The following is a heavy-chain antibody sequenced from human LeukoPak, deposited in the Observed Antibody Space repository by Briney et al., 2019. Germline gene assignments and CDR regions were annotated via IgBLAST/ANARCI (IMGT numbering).Heavy chain of an antibody. CDR3: VRDYRGGWNDY. J-gene: IGHJ4*02. Sequence: GGSLRLSCAASGFTFSSYWMSWVRQAPGKGLEWVANIKQDGSEKYYVDSVKGRFTISRDNAKNSLYLQMNNVRVDDTAVYYCVRDYRGGWNDYWGQGTQVTVSS. CDR1: GFTFSSYW. D-gene: IGHD1-26*01. CDR2: IKQDGSEK. V-gene: IGHV3-7*01.